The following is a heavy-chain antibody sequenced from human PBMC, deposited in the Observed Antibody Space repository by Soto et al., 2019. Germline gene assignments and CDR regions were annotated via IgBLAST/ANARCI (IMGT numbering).Heavy chain of an antibody. Sequence: EVHLLESGGGFIQPGGSLRLFCAASGFTFSNYAMTWVRQAAGKGLEWVSTITSANYPFYGDTVKCRFTISRYNSKNTLYLQMNSLRAEDTAVYYCAKTDKYNSQSSGWANRFDYWGQGTLVTVSS. D-gene: IGHD6-19*01. CDR1: GFTFSNYA. J-gene: IGHJ4*02. CDR2: ITSANYP. CDR3: AKTDKYNSQSSGWANRFDY. V-gene: IGHV3-23*01.